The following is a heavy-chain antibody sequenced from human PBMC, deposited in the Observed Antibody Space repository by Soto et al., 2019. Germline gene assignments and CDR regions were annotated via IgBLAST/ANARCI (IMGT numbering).Heavy chain of an antibody. CDR1: GFSFTTYW. CDR2: IYPGDSKT. V-gene: IGHV5-51*01. D-gene: IGHD7-27*01. CDR3: ARLGKAYYYVMDV. J-gene: IGHJ6*02. Sequence: GESLKISCKGSGFSFTTYWIAWVRQMPGKGLEWMGIIYPGDSKTTYSPSFQGQVTISADKSISTAYLQWSSLKASDTAMYYCARLGKAYYYVMDVWGQGTTVTVSS.